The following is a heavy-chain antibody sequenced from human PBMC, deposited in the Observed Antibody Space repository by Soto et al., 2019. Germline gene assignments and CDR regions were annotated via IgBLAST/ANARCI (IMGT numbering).Heavy chain of an antibody. Sequence: PGGSLRLSCAASGFTFSSYWMSWVRQAPGKGLEWVANIKQGGSEKYYVDSVKGRFTISRDNAKNSLYLQMNSLRAEDTAVYYCASELWFGEFYYYYYMDVWGKGTTVTVSS. CDR3: ASELWFGEFYYYYYMDV. CDR1: GFTFSSYW. J-gene: IGHJ6*03. D-gene: IGHD3-10*01. CDR2: IKQGGSEK. V-gene: IGHV3-7*01.